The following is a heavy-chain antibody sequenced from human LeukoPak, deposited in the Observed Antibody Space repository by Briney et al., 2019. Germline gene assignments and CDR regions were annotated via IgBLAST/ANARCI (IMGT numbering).Heavy chain of an antibody. CDR3: ARLPQTVYGDYVGDY. D-gene: IGHD4-17*01. V-gene: IGHV4-59*01. J-gene: IGHJ4*02. Sequence: SETLSLTCTVSGGSISSYYWSWIRQPPGKGLGWIGYIYYSGSTNYSPSLKSRVTISVDTSKNQFSLKLSSVTAADTAVYYCARLPQTVYGDYVGDYWGQGTLVTVSS. CDR1: GGSISSYY. CDR2: IYYSGST.